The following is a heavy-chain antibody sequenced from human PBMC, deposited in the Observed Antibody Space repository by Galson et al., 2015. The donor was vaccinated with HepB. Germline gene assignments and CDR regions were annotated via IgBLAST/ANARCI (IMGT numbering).Heavy chain of an antibody. V-gene: IGHV3-15*07. J-gene: IGHJ6*03. CDR2: IKSKTDGGTT. CDR3: TTDNVAVAAYYYYMDV. CDR1: GFTFSNAW. Sequence: SLRLSCAASGFTFSNAWMNWVRQAPGKGLEWVGRIKSKTDGGTTDYAAPVKGRFTISRDDSKNTLYLQMNSLKTEDTAVYYCTTDNVAVAAYYYYMDVWGKGTTVTVSS. D-gene: IGHD6-19*01.